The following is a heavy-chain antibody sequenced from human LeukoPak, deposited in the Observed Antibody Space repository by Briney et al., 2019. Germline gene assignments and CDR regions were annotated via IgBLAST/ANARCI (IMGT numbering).Heavy chain of an antibody. CDR2: ISYDGSNK. V-gene: IGHV3-30-3*01. CDR3: ARRPAADYYYGMDV. CDR1: GFTFSSYA. Sequence: PGGSLRLSCAASGFTFSSYAMHWVRQAPGKGLEWVAVISYDGSNKYYADPVKGRFTISRDNSKNTLYLQMNSLRAEDTAVYYCARRPAADYYYGMDVWGQGTTVTVSS. D-gene: IGHD2-2*01. J-gene: IGHJ6*02.